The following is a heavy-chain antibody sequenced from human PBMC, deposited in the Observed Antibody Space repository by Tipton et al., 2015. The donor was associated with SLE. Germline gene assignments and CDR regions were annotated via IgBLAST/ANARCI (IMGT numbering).Heavy chain of an antibody. CDR2: IYYSGST. J-gene: IGHJ4*02. CDR3: ARDHGSGGPVDY. V-gene: IGHV4-59*01. Sequence: TLSLTCTGSGGSISSYYWSWVRQPPGKGLEWIGYIYYSGSTNYNPSLKSRVTISVDTSKNQFSLKLSSVTAADTAVYYCARDHGSGGPVDYWGQGTLVTVSS. CDR1: GGSISSYY. D-gene: IGHD1-26*01.